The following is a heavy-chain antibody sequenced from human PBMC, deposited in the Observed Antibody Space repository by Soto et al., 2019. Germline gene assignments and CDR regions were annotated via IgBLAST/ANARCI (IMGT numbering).Heavy chain of an antibody. V-gene: IGHV1-18*01. J-gene: IGHJ1*01. CDR2: ISAYNGNT. CDR1: GYTFTSYA. CDR3: AEDSPPHTS. Sequence: QVQLVQSGAEVKKPGASVKVSCKASGYTFTSYAISWVRQAPGQGLEWMGWISAYNGNTNYAQNLQGRVTMTTDTTPSTAYMELGNPESDGTGLVFRAEDSPPHTSRGQGTPV. D-gene: IGHD2-15*01.